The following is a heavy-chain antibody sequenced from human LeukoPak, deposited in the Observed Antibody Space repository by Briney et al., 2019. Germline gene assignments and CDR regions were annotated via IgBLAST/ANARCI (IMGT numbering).Heavy chain of an antibody. CDR2: ISAYNGNT. CDR3: ARDLQLWFPGYFDY. V-gene: IGHV1-18*01. J-gene: IGHJ4*02. D-gene: IGHD5-18*01. CDR1: GYTFTSYG. Sequence: ASVKVSCKASGYTFTSYGISWVRQAPGQGLEWMGWISAYNGNTNYAQKLQGRVTMTTDTSTSTAYMELRSLRSDDTAVYYCARDLQLWFPGYFDYWGQGTLVTVSS.